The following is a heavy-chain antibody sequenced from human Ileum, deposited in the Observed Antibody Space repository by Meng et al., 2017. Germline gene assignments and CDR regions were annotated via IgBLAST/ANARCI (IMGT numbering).Heavy chain of an antibody. Sequence: QVQLQYAGPGLVMPSATLSLICTVSGASVTTSHYQWGWIRQPPGKGLEWIGYASTNYNPSLKSRLTISLDTSKNQVSLKLTSVTAADTAVYYCARDHWGSLDYWGQGILVTVSS. CDR1: GASVTTSHYQ. CDR2: AST. J-gene: IGHJ4*02. V-gene: IGHV4-61*01. CDR3: ARDHWGSLDY. D-gene: IGHD7-27*01.